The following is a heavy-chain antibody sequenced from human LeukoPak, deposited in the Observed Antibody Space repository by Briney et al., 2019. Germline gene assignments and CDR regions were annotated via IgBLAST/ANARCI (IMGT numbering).Heavy chain of an antibody. D-gene: IGHD5-18*01. Sequence: PGGSLRLSCAAPGFTFTTYWMHRVRQAPGKGLVWVSHINGDGSITSYADSVKGRFTISRDNAKNTLYLQMNSLRAEDTAVYYCARDAVDTANAVWGQGTTVTVSS. CDR2: INGDGSIT. V-gene: IGHV3-74*01. CDR1: GFTFTTYW. J-gene: IGHJ6*02. CDR3: ARDAVDTANAV.